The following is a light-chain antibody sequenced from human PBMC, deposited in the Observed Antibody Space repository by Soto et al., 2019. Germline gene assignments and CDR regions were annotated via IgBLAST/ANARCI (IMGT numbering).Light chain of an antibody. CDR3: QQAYSFPIT. J-gene: IGKJ5*01. Sequence: DIQLPKSPCSVSASVGARVTITSRASQDIAGYLAWYQHKPGRTPELLIHGASRLQSGVPARFSGSGSGTDFTLSINSLQPEDFATYYCQQAYSFPITFGQGTRLEIK. CDR2: GAS. V-gene: IGKV1D-12*01. CDR1: QDIAGY.